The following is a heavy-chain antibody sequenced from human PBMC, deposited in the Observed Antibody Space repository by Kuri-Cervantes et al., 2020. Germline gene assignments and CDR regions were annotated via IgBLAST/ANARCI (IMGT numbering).Heavy chain of an antibody. CDR3: AKDPWVLAGGFFYGMDV. CDR1: GFTFSSYG. D-gene: IGHD3-3*02. CDR2: ISYDGSNK. J-gene: IGHJ6*02. Sequence: GESLKISCAASGFTFSSYGMHWVRQAPGKGLEWVAVISYDGSNKYYADSVKGRFTISRDNSKNTLYLQMNSLRAEDTAVYYCAKDPWVLAGGFFYGMDVWGQGTTVTVSS. V-gene: IGHV3-30*18.